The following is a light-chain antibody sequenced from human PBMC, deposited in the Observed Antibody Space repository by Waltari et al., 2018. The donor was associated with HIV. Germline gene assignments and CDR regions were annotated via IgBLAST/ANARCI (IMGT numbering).Light chain of an antibody. CDR1: NRDISDYNY. V-gene: IGLV2-8*01. CDR3: SSFAGTHKL. CDR2: EVT. Sequence: QSALTQSPSASGSPGLSVNISCSGANRDISDYNYVSWYQQHSDRPPKLIIFEVTKRPSGVPDRFSGSKSGNTASLFVSGLQPEDEATYFCSSFAGTHKLFGGGTKLTVL. J-gene: IGLJ2*01.